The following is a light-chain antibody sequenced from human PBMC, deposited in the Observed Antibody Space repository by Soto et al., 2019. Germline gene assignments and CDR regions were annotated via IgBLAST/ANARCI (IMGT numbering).Light chain of an antibody. J-gene: IGKJ5*01. CDR2: GAS. Sequence: EIVLTQSPGTLSLSPGERATLSCRASQSVSSSYLAWYQQKPGQAPRLLIYGASNRATGIPDRFSGSGSGTDFTLTITSLQPEDFATYYCQQLNSFPITFGQGTRLEIK. V-gene: IGKV3-20*01. CDR3: QQLNSFPIT. CDR1: QSVSSSY.